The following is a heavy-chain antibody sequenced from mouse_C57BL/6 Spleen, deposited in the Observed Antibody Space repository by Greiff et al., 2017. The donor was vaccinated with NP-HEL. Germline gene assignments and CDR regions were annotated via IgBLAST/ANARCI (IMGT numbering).Heavy chain of an antibody. D-gene: IGHD3-2*02. CDR1: GYTFTSNW. J-gene: IGHJ2*01. CDR3: ARDSGYAFDY. CDR2: INPSNGGT. Sequence: QVQLQQPGTELVKPGASVKLPCKASGYTFTSNWMHWVRQRPGQGLEWIGNINPSNGGTNYNEKFKSKATLTVDKSSSTAYLQLSSLTSEDSAVYYCARDSGYAFDYWGQGTTLTVSS. V-gene: IGHV1-53*01.